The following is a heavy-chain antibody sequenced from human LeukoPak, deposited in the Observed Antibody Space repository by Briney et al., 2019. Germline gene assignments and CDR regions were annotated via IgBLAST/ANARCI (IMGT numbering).Heavy chain of an antibody. CDR1: GFGISSYT. D-gene: IGHD3-9*01. CDR3: ARAYYDSLTGFYLDGMDV. J-gene: IGHJ6*02. CDR2: IGDNSSYI. Sequence: GGSQRLSCAASGFGISSYTMSWVRQAPGKGLEWVSSIGDNSSYILYGDSVKGRFTTSRDNANKVVYLQMNSLRREDTAVYYCARAYYDSLTGFYLDGMDVWGQGTTVIVSS. V-gene: IGHV3-21*01.